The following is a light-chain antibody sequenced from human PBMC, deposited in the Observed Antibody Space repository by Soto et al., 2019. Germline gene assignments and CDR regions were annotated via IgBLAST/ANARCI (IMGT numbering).Light chain of an antibody. J-gene: IGLJ2*01. Sequence: QTVVTQEPSFSVSPGGTVTLTCGLTSGPVSTTYYPSWYQQTPGQAPRTLVYSTNIRSSGVPDRFSDSILANKAALTITGAQADDESDYHCMLYMGGGLVVFGGGTKLTVL. CDR2: STN. CDR1: SGPVSTTYY. CDR3: MLYMGGGLVV. V-gene: IGLV8-61*01.